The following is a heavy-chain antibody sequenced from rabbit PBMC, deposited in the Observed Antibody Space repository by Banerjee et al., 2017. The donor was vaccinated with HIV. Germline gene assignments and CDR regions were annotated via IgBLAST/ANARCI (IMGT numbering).Heavy chain of an antibody. V-gene: IGHV1S45*01. CDR2: INSSSRNV. Sequence: QEQLEESGGDLVKPEGSLTITCTASGFSFINKYVMCWVRQAPGKGLEWIGCINSSSRNVVYASWAKGRFTISKTSSTTVTLQMTSLTAADTATYFCARDSSGWSPDFHLWGPGTLVTVS. CDR3: ARDSSGWSPDFHL. J-gene: IGHJ4*01. D-gene: IGHD4-1*01. CDR1: GFSFINKYV.